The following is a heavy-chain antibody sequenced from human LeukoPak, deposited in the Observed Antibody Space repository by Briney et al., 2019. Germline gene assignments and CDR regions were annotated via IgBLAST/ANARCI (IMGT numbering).Heavy chain of an antibody. J-gene: IGHJ5*02. CDR2: INPNSGGT. V-gene: IGHV1-2*02. Sequence: ASVKVSCKASGYTFTGYYMHWVRQAPGQGLEWMGWINPNSGGTNYAQKFQGRVTMPRDTSISTAYMELSRLRSDDTAVYYCARETGYSSSWHLSPPFDPWGQGTLVTVSS. CDR3: ARETGYSSSWHLSPPFDP. D-gene: IGHD6-13*01. CDR1: GYTFTGYY.